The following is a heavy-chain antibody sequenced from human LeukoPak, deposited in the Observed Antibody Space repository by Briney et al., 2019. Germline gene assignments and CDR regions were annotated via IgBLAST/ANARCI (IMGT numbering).Heavy chain of an antibody. CDR1: GGSISSYY. Sequence: SETLSLTCTVSGGSISSYYWSWIRQPPGKGLEWIGYIYYSGGTNYNPSLKSRVTISVDTSKNQFSLKLSSVTAADTAVYYCARLKYDSSSYTDWGQGTLVTVSS. CDR2: IYYSGGT. V-gene: IGHV4-59*01. D-gene: IGHD3-22*01. CDR3: ARLKYDSSSYTD. J-gene: IGHJ4*02.